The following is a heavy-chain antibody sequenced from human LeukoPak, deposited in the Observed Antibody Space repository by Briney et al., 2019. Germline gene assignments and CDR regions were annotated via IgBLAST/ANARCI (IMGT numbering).Heavy chain of an antibody. CDR1: GFTFSSYA. CDR2: ISGSGGST. D-gene: IGHD3-10*01. J-gene: IGHJ4*02. CDR3: ARDFGYYLDY. Sequence: GGSLRLSCAASGFTFSSYAMSWVRQAPGRGLEWVSAISGSGGSTYYADSVKGRFTISRDNTKNTLYLQMNTLRTEDTALYYCARDFGYYLDYWGQGTLVTVSS. V-gene: IGHV3-23*01.